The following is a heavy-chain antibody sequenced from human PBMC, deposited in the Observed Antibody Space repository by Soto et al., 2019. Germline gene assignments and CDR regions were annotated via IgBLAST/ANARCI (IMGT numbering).Heavy chain of an antibody. CDR1: GGSLSNHY. CDR3: ARGLFEDYGGDLDY. Sequence: SETLSLTCTFSGGSLSNHYWTWIRQSPGKGLEWIGSIYYRVNTNYNPSLDSRVTMTVDTSKNEFSLQLTSMTTADTAVYYCARGLFEDYGGDLDYWGKGSLVTVSS. D-gene: IGHD4-17*01. J-gene: IGHJ4*02. V-gene: IGHV4-59*11. CDR2: IYYRVNT.